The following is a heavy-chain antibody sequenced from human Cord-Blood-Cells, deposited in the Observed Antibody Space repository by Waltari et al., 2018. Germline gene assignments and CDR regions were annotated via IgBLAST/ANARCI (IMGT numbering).Heavy chain of an antibody. CDR1: GYTFTSYY. J-gene: IGHJ4*02. V-gene: IGHV1-46*01. CDR3: ARDVHGDFDY. D-gene: IGHD4-17*01. Sequence: QVQLVQSGAEVKKPGASVKVSCKASGYTFTSYYMHWVRQAPGQGLEWMGIINPRGGSTSYAQKCQGRVTMTRDTSTSTVYMELSSLRSEDTAVYYCARDVHGDFDYWGQGTLVTVSS. CDR2: INPRGGST.